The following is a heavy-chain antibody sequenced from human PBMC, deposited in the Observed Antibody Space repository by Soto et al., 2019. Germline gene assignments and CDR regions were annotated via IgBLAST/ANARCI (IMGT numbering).Heavy chain of an antibody. V-gene: IGHV1-8*01. CDR1: GYTFTSYD. J-gene: IGHJ6*02. CDR2: MNPNSGNT. D-gene: IGHD3-16*02. CDR3: ARVRSDYVWGSYRYYYYYGMDV. Sequence: ASVKVSCKASGYTFTSYDINWVRQATGQGLEWMGWMNPNSGNTGYAQKFQGRVTMTRNTSISTAYMELSSLRSEDTAVYYCARVRSDYVWGSYRYYYYYGMDVWGQGTTVTVSS.